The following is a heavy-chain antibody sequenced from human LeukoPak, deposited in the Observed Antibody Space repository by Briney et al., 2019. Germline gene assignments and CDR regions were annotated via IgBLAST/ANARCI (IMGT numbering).Heavy chain of an antibody. Sequence: PGGSLRLSCVASGFIFTRYGMHWVRQAPGKGLEYVSAISNSGGSTYYANSVKGRFTISRDNSKNTLYLQMGSLRGEDMAVYYCARGLITGAAGTYYYYGVDGWGQGTTVTVSS. CDR1: GFIFTRYG. D-gene: IGHD6-13*01. J-gene: IGHJ6*02. V-gene: IGHV3-64*01. CDR3: ARGLITGAAGTYYYYGVDG. CDR2: ISNSGGST.